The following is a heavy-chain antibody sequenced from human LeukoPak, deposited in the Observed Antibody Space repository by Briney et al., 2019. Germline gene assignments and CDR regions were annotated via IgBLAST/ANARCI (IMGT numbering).Heavy chain of an antibody. Sequence: PGGSLRLSCAASGFTFSSYEMNWVRQAPGKGLEWVSYISSSGSTIYYADSVKGRFTISRDNAKNSLYLQMNSLRAEDTAVYYCASLVVPAASHFDYWGQRTLVTVSS. CDR2: ISSSGSTI. CDR3: ASLVVPAASHFDY. J-gene: IGHJ4*02. D-gene: IGHD2-2*01. CDR1: GFTFSSYE. V-gene: IGHV3-48*03.